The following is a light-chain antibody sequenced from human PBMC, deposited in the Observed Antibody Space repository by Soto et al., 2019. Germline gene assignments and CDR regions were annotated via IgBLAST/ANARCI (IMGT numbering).Light chain of an antibody. CDR2: YDS. Sequence: SYELTQPPSVSVAPGKTARITCGGNNIGSKSVHWYQHKPGQAPVLVIYYDSDRPSGIPERFSGSNSGNTATLTISRVEAGDEADYYCQVWDSSSDHPFGGGTKLTVL. J-gene: IGLJ2*01. CDR3: QVWDSSSDHP. V-gene: IGLV3-21*04. CDR1: NIGSKS.